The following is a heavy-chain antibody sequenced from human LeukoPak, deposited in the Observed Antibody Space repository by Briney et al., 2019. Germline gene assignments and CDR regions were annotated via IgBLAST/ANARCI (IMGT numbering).Heavy chain of an antibody. V-gene: IGHV3-21*01. Sequence: GGSLRLSCAASGFTFSSYSMNWVRQAPGKGLEWVSSIRSSSSYIYYADSVKGRFTISRDNAKNSLYLQMNSLRAEDPAVYSCAIRYWFDPWGQGTLVTVSS. J-gene: IGHJ5*02. CDR1: GFTFSSYS. CDR3: AIRYWFDP. CDR2: IRSSSSYI.